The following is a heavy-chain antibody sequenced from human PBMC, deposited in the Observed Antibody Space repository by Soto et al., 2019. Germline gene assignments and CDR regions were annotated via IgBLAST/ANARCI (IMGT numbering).Heavy chain of an antibody. CDR2: IIPIFGTA. D-gene: IGHD6-13*01. CDR3: ARGGSSWSHRYYFDY. CDR1: GGTFSSYA. J-gene: IGHJ4*02. V-gene: IGHV1-69*13. Sequence: EASVKVSCKASGGTFSSYAISWVRQAPGQGLEWMGGIIPIFGTANYAQKFQGRVTITADESTSTAYMELSSLRSEDTAVYYCARGGSSWSHRYYFDYWGQGTLVTVSS.